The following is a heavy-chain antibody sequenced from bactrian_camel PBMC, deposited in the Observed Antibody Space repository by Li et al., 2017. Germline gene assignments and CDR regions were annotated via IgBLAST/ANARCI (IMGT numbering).Heavy chain of an antibody. D-gene: IGHD6*01. J-gene: IGHJ4*01. CDR1: VDNYSRNC. V-gene: IGHV3S54*01. CDR2: RHTGTGST. Sequence: HVHWWSLGEARYSLEGRWGSPVASVDNYSRNCMGWFRQFPGKEREGVATRHTGTGSTFYADSVKGRFTISQDLFKKELYLEMNSLKPEDTAVYYCALLSSWFNFVGQGTQVTVS.